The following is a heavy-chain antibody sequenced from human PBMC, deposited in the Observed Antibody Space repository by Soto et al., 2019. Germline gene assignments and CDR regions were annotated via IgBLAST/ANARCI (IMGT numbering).Heavy chain of an antibody. D-gene: IGHD2-15*01. CDR1: GFSFSDFG. V-gene: IGHV3-23*01. CDR3: AKDRIAVIAALPSDS. J-gene: IGHJ4*02. CDR2: IGGGGFST. Sequence: EVQLLESGGALAQPGGSLRLSCAASGFSFSDFGLSWVRQAPGKGLEWVSGIGGGGFSTYYADSVKGRFTISRDNSKTTLYLQMNSLRAEDTAVYYCAKDRIAVIAALPSDSWGQGTLVTVSS.